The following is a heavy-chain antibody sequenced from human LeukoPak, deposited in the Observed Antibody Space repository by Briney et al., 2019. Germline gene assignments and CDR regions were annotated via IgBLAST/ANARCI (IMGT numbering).Heavy chain of an antibody. D-gene: IGHD6-19*01. Sequence: ASVKVSCKASGYTFTSYAMHWVRQAPGQRLEWMGWINAGNGNTKYSQKFQGRVTITRDTSASTAYMELSSLRSEDTAVYYCARAVECSGWSADYWGQGTLVTVSS. CDR2: INAGNGNT. CDR3: ARAVECSGWSADY. V-gene: IGHV1-3*01. J-gene: IGHJ4*02. CDR1: GYTFTSYA.